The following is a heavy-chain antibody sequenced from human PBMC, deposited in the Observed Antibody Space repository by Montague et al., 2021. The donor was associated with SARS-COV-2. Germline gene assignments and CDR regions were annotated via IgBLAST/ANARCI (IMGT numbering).Heavy chain of an antibody. Sequence: SETRSLTCSVSDASISTSNYWGWLRQTPGKGLEWIASIHFTGTTYYKPSLKSRVTISVDTSKNQFSLKLTSLTAADTAIYFCERDRNDGYDRFFDYWGQGTLVTVSS. CDR3: ERDRNDGYDRFFDY. CDR1: DASISTSNY. V-gene: IGHV4-39*07. D-gene: IGHD5-12*01. CDR2: IHFTGTT. J-gene: IGHJ4*02.